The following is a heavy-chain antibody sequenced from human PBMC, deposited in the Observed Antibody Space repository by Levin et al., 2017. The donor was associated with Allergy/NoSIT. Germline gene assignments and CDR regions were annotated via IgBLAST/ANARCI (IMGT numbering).Heavy chain of an antibody. CDR1: GFTFSDYY. CDR2: ISSSSPI. D-gene: IGHD4-17*01. Sequence: GGSLRLSCAASGFTFSDYYMNWVRQVSSISSSSPIYYADSVKGRFTISRDNARNSLYLQMNSLRAEDTAVYYCARDPQDGAPGGFDYWGQGTLVTVSS. CDR3: ARDPQDGAPGGFDY. J-gene: IGHJ4*02. V-gene: IGHV3-69-1*02.